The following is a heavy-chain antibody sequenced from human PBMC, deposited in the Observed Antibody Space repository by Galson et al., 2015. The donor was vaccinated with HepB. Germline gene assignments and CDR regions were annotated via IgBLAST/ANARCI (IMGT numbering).Heavy chain of an antibody. D-gene: IGHD2-8*02. V-gene: IGHV2-5*02. CDR1: GFSLNTGGLA. Sequence: PALVKPTQTLTLTCTFSGFSLNTGGLAVGWLRQPPGKSLEWLALIYWDDAKRYHSSLKNRLSVTKDTSKNQVVLTMTNMDPADTATYYCARGFSTGWLNWSDPWGQGILVTVSS. J-gene: IGHJ5*02. CDR3: ARGFSTGWLNWSDP. CDR2: IYWDDAK.